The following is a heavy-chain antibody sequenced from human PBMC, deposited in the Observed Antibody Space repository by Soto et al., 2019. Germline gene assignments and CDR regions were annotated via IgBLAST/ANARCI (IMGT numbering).Heavy chain of an antibody. CDR2: IYSGGST. CDR1: GFTVSSNY. Sequence: GSLRLSCAASGFTVSSNYMSWVRQAPGKGLEWVSVIYSGGSTYYADSVKGRFTISRDNSKNTLYLQMNSLRAEDTAVYYCAREGAERYYDFWSGYSQSMDVWGKGTTVTVSS. CDR3: AREGAERYYDFWSGYSQSMDV. V-gene: IGHV3-66*01. D-gene: IGHD3-3*01. J-gene: IGHJ6*03.